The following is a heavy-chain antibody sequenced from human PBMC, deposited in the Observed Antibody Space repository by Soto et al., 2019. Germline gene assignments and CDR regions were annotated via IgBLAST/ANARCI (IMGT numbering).Heavy chain of an antibody. V-gene: IGHV5-51*01. Sequence: GGSLQISCKASGYSFTTYWIAWVRQMPGKGLEWMGIINPGDSDIRYSPSFQGQVTISAENSISTAYLQWSSLKASDTAMYYCARHEQFYYYYYGMDVWGQGTEVTVSS. CDR1: GYSFTTYW. CDR3: ARHEQFYYYYYGMDV. J-gene: IGHJ6*02. D-gene: IGHD4-4*01. CDR2: INPGDSDI.